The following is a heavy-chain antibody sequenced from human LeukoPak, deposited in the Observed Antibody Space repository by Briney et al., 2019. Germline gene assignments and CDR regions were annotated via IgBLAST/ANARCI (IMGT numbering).Heavy chain of an antibody. CDR1: GGSISSYY. CDR2: IYYSGST. J-gene: IGHJ6*03. CDR3: ARAVTSYDYVWGTGDYYMDV. Sequence: PSETLSLTCTVSGGSISSYYWSWIRQPPGKGLEWIGYIYYSGSTNYNPSLKSRVTISVDTSKNQFSLKLSSVTAADTAVYYCARAVTSYDYVWGTGDYYMDVWGKGTTVTISS. V-gene: IGHV4-59*01. D-gene: IGHD3-16*01.